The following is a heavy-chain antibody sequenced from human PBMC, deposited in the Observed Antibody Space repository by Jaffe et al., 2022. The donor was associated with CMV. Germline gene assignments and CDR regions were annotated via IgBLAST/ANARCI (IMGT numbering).Heavy chain of an antibody. CDR3: ARGSVRGVMTDYYYYYGMDV. D-gene: IGHD3-10*01. CDR2: IGTAGDT. J-gene: IGHJ6*02. V-gene: IGHV3-13*01. CDR1: GFTFSSYD. Sequence: EVQLVESGGGLVQPGGSLRLSCAASGFTFSSYDMHWVRQATGKGLEWVSAIGTAGDTYYPGSVKGRFTISRENAKNSLYLQMNSLRAGDTAVYYCARGSVRGVMTDYYYYYGMDVWGQGTTVTVSS.